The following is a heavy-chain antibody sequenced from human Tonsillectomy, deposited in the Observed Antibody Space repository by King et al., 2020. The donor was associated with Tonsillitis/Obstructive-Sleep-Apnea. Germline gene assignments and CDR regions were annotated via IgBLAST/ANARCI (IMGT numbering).Heavy chain of an antibody. D-gene: IGHD4-17*01. CDR3: ASEVTTVAFYY. Sequence: QLQESGPGLVKPSQTLSLTCTVSGGSINSGGYYWSWIRQHPAKGLEWIGYIYDSGSTYYNPSLKSRVTISVDTSKNQFSLRWSSVTAADTAVYYCASEVTTVAFYYWGQGTLVTVSS. CDR2: IYDSGST. V-gene: IGHV4-31*03. J-gene: IGHJ4*02. CDR1: GGSINSGGYY.